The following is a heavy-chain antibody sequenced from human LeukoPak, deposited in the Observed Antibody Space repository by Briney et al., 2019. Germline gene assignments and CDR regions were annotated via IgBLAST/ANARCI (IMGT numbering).Heavy chain of an antibody. V-gene: IGHV1-2*02. CDR3: AREVDPLYYYYMDV. J-gene: IGHJ6*03. Sequence: ASVKVSCKASGYTFTSYDINWVRQATGQGLEWMGWIQPNSGGTNYAQKFQGRVTMTRDTSISTAYMELSGLTYDDTAVYYCAREVDPLYYYYMDVWGKGTRSPSP. CDR1: GYTFTSYD. D-gene: IGHD5-12*01. CDR2: IQPNSGGT.